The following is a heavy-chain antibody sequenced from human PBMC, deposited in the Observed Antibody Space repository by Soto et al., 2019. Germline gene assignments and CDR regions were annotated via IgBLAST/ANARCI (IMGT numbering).Heavy chain of an antibody. CDR2: ISGSGGST. CDR1: GFTFSSYA. V-gene: IGHV3-23*01. Sequence: PVGSLRLSCAASGFTFSSYAMSWVRQAPGKGLEWVSAISGSGGSTYYADSVKGRFTISRDNSKNTLYLQMNSLRAEDTAVYYCAKDSSGLGGRIYYYYYGMDVWGQGTQVTVSS. J-gene: IGHJ6*02. CDR3: AKDSSGLGGRIYYYYYGMDV. D-gene: IGHD3-16*01.